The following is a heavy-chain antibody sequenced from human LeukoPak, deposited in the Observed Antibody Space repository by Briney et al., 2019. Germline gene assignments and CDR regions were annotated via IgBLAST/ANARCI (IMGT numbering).Heavy chain of an antibody. V-gene: IGHV3-23*01. CDR1: GFTVSGNY. CDR3: SRAAMVRGVDYFDY. Sequence: PGGSLRLSCAASGFTVSGNYMIWVRQAPGKGLEWVSIISGSGDSTYFADSVKGRFTISRDNSKNTLFLQMNSLRAEDTAVYYCSRAAMVRGVDYFDYWGQGTLVTVSS. D-gene: IGHD3-10*01. J-gene: IGHJ4*02. CDR2: ISGSGDST.